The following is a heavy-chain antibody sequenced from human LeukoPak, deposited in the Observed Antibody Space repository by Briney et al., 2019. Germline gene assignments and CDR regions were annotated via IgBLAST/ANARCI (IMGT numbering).Heavy chain of an antibody. CDR3: ARDGGREVGATLFYYFDY. CDR2: ISGSGGST. V-gene: IGHV3-23*01. Sequence: PGGSLRLSCAASGFTFSSYGMSWVRQAPGKGLEWVSAISGSGGSTYYADSVKGRFTISRDNAKNSLYLQMNSLRAEDTAVYYCARDGGREVGATLFYYFDYWGQGTLVTVSS. CDR1: GFTFSSYG. J-gene: IGHJ4*02. D-gene: IGHD1-26*01.